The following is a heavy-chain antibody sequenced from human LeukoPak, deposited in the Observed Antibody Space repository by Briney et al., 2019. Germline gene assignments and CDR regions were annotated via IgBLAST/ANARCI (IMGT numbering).Heavy chain of an antibody. D-gene: IGHD2-8*02. CDR3: ARDTSVVVYAIYYYYYYMDV. CDR2: ISSSSSYI. Sequence: GGSLRLSCAASGFTFSSYSMNWVRQAPGKGLEWVSSISSSSSYIYYADSVKGRFTISRDNAKNSLYLQMNSLRAEDTAVYYRARDTSVVVYAIYYYYYYMDVWGKGTTVTVSS. V-gene: IGHV3-21*01. J-gene: IGHJ6*03. CDR1: GFTFSSYS.